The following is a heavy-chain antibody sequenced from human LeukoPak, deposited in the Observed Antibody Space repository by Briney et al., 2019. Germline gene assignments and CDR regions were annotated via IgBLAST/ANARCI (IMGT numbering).Heavy chain of an antibody. V-gene: IGHV3-30*04. CDR1: GFTFSSYA. CDR3: ASLEGQYMFSG. CDR2: ISYDGSNK. D-gene: IGHD3-10*02. Sequence: GGSLRLSCAASGFTFSSYAMHWVRQAPGKGLEWVAVISYDGSNKYYADSVKGRFTISRDNSKNTLYLQMNSLRAEDTAVYYCASLEGQYMFSGWGQGTLVTVSS. J-gene: IGHJ4*02.